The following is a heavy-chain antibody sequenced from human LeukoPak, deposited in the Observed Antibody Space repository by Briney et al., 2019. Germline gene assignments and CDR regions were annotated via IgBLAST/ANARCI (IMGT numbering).Heavy chain of an antibody. Sequence: GGSLRLSCAASGFTFSSYSMNWVRQAPGKGLEWVSSISSSSSYIYDADSVKGRFTISRDNAKNSLYLQMNSLRAEDTAVYYCARGRGYYDFWSGPDAFDIWGQGTMVTVSS. J-gene: IGHJ3*02. CDR2: ISSSSSYI. CDR3: ARGRGYYDFWSGPDAFDI. V-gene: IGHV3-21*01. D-gene: IGHD3-3*01. CDR1: GFTFSSYS.